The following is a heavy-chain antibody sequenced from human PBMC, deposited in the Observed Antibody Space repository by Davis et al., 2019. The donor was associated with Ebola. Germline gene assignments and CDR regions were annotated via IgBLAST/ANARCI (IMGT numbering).Heavy chain of an antibody. D-gene: IGHD6-19*01. J-gene: IGHJ4*02. CDR3: TRESEPSGWYEGFDY. V-gene: IGHV3-49*03. CDR2: IRSKAYGGTT. Sequence: GESLKISCTASGFTFGDYAMSWFRQAPGKGLEWVGFIRSKAYGGTTEYAASLKGRFTISRDDSKTIAYLQMSSLKTEDTAVYYCTRESEPSGWYEGFDYWGQGTLVTVSS. CDR1: GFTFGDYA.